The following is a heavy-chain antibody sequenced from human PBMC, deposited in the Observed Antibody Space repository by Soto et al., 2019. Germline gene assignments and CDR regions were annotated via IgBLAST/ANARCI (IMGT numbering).Heavy chain of an antibody. CDR3: ARGSPQYGDFDY. Sequence: SETLSLTCTVSGGSISSYYWSWIRQPPGKGLEWIGYIYYSGSTNYNPPLKSRVTISVDTSKNQFSLKLSSVTAADTAVYYCARGSPQYGDFDYWGQGTLVTVSS. D-gene: IGHD4-17*01. CDR2: IYYSGST. V-gene: IGHV4-59*08. CDR1: GGSISSYY. J-gene: IGHJ4*02.